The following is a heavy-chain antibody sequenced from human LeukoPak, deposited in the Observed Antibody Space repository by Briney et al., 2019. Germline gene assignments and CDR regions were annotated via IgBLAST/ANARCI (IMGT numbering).Heavy chain of an antibody. CDR2: IYPGDSET. D-gene: IGHD2-15*01. J-gene: IGHJ4*02. CDR3: ARRYCSGGSCYTGFDY. V-gene: IGHV5-51*01. Sequence: GIIYPGDSETRYSPSFQGQVTISVDKSISTAYLQWSSLKASDTAMYYCARRYCSGGSCYTGFDYWGQGTLVTVSS.